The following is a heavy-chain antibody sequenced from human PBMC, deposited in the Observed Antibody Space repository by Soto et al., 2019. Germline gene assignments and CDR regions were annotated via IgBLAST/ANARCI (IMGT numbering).Heavy chain of an antibody. J-gene: IGHJ5*02. V-gene: IGHV4-30-2*05. CDR1: GGSISSGGYS. Sequence: PSETLSLTCAVSGGSISSGGYSWSWIRQPPGKGLEWIGYIYHSGSTYYNPSLKSRVTISVDTSKNQFSLKLSSVTAADTAVDYCARADPDNWLDLWAQGTLVTVSS. CDR2: IYHSGST. CDR3: ARADPDNWLDL.